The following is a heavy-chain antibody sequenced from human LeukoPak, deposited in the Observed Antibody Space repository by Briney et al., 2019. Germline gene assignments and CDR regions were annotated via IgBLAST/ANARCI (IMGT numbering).Heavy chain of an antibody. CDR2: IYYSGST. D-gene: IGHD3-22*01. J-gene: IGHJ3*02. CDR3: ARAYYDSSGYRVGNDAFDI. V-gene: IGHV4-31*03. CDR1: GGSISSGGYY. Sequence: SQTLSLTCTVSGGSISSGGYYWSWIRQHPGKGLEWIGYIYYSGSTYYNPSLKSRVTISVDTSKNQFSLKLSSVTAADTAVYYCARAYYDSSGYRVGNDAFDIWGQGTMVTVSS.